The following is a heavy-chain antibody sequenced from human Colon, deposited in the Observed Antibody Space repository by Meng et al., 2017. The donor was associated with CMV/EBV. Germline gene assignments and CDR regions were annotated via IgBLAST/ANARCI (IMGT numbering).Heavy chain of an antibody. CDR2: MKTYNGDT. D-gene: IGHD4-11*01. J-gene: IGHJ4*02. CDR1: GYRFTTYG. CDR3: AREEGSTVGPAY. Sequence: QIQLVQSGTEVKKPGASVKVSCKASGYRFTTYGINWVRQAPGQGLEWMGWMKTYNGDTNYAEKFQGRVTLTMDPSTSTAYMELRSLMSDDTAVYYCAREEGSTVGPAYWGQGPLVTVDS. V-gene: IGHV1-18*01.